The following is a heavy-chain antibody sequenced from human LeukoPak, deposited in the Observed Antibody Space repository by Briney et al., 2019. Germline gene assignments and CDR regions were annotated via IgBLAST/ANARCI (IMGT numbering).Heavy chain of an antibody. CDR1: GFTFSNFA. J-gene: IGHJ4*02. Sequence: GSLRLSCAASGFTFSNFAMSWVRQAPEKGLEWVSGISGSGSGTYYADSVKGRFTISRDNSKNTLYLQMNSLRAEDTAVYYCAKVLAYYFDYWGQGTLVTVSS. CDR2: ISGSGSGT. V-gene: IGHV3-23*01. CDR3: AKVLAYYFDY.